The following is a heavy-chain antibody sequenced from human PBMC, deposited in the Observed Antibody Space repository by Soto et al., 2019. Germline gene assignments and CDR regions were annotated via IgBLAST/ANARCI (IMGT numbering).Heavy chain of an antibody. CDR2: VCYGGSA. Sequence: SETLSFTCTVSGGSISSSAYCWPWIRQPPGKGLEWIGSVCYGGSASYNPSLKSRVTISADTSKNQFSLELSSVTAADTAVYYCSTTIASYALSRLDFWSQATVVTVSS. CDR3: STTIASYALSRLDF. V-gene: IGHV4-39*01. D-gene: IGHD2-2*01. J-gene: IGHJ4*02. CDR1: GGSISSSAYC.